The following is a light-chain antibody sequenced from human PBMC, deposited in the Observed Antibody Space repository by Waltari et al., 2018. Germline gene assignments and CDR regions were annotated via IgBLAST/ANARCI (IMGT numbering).Light chain of an antibody. V-gene: IGKV1-5*03. Sequence: DIQMTQSPSTLSASVGDRVTITCRASQSISSWLAWYQQRPGKAPKLLIYKASSLESGVPSRFSGSGSGTEFTLAISSLQPDDFATYFCQQYNSYPYTFGQGTKLEIK. J-gene: IGKJ2*01. CDR3: QQYNSYPYT. CDR2: KAS. CDR1: QSISSW.